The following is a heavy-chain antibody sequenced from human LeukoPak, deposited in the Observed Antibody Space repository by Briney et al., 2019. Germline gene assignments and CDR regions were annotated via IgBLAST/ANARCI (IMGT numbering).Heavy chain of an antibody. CDR1: GFTFSNAW. CDR2: INHSGST. V-gene: IGHV4-34*01. J-gene: IGHJ4*02. Sequence: GSLRLSCAASGFTFSNAWMNWVRQAPGKGLEWIGEINHSGSTNYNPSLKSRVTISVDTSKNQFSLKLSSVTAADTAVYYCARGEEEYSSSFNFDYWGQGTLVTVSS. CDR3: ARGEEEYSSSFNFDY. D-gene: IGHD6-6*01.